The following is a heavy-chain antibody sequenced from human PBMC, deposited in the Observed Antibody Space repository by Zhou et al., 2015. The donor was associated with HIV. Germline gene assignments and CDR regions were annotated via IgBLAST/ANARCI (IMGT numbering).Heavy chain of an antibody. D-gene: IGHD5-12*01. J-gene: IGHJ2*01. CDR1: GGTFSSYA. CDR2: IIPIFGTA. CDR3: ARREYSGVRSYLRTGYWNVWANGTNGRPSVLQGVANYRPPNPFPPSFPSWY. Sequence: QVQLVQSGAEVKKPGSSVKVSCKASGGTFSSYAISWVRQAPGQGLEWMGGIIPIFGTANYAQKFQGRVTITADESTSTAYMELSSLRSDDTAVYYCARREYSGVRSYLRTGYWNVWANGTNGRPSVLQGVANYRPPNPFPPSFPSWY. V-gene: IGHV1-69*01.